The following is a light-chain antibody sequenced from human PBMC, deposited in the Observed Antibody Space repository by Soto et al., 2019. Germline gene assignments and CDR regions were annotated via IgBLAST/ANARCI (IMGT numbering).Light chain of an antibody. CDR1: KLGDTY. Sequence: SYELTQPPSVSVSPGQTDSITCSGDKLGDTYACWYQQKPGQSPVLVIYQDSKRPSGIPERFSGSNSGNTATLTISGTQAMDEADYYCQAWDSSFYVFGTGTKLTVL. CDR2: QDS. V-gene: IGLV3-1*01. J-gene: IGLJ1*01. CDR3: QAWDSSFYV.